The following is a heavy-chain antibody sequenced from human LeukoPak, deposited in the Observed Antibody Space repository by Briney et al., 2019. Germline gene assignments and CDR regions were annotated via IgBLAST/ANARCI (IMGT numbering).Heavy chain of an antibody. CDR2: IYYSGST. V-gene: IGHV4-59*08. Sequence: SETLSLTCTVSGASITSYYWSWIRQPPGKGLEWIGYIYYSGSTTYKPSLKSRVTISVDTSKNQFSLKLSSVTAADTAVYYCVRLSIVGATNFDYWGQGTLVTVSS. CDR1: GASITSYY. D-gene: IGHD1-26*01. CDR3: VRLSIVGATNFDY. J-gene: IGHJ4*02.